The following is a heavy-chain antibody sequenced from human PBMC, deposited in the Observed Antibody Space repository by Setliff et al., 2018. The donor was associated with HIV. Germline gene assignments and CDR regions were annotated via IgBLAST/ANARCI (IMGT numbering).Heavy chain of an antibody. V-gene: IGHV1-2*02. CDR3: ARDAGAPGRGNPLDY. CDR1: GYTFTVNH. Sequence: GASVKVSCKTSGYTFTVNHLHWVRQAPGQGVEWVGKISPDSGDTFYAQKFQGRVTLTRDTSITTAYMGLSTLRDDDTAVYYCARDAGAPGRGNPLDYWGQGTLVTVSS. D-gene: IGHD3-10*01. CDR2: ISPDSGDT. J-gene: IGHJ4*02.